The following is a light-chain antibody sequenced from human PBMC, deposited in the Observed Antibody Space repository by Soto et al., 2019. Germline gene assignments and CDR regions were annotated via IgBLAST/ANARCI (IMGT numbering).Light chain of an antibody. CDR1: QSVSNNY. CDR2: GAS. Sequence: EIVLTQSPGTLSLSPGERATLSCRASQSVSNNYLAWYQQKPGQAPRLLIYGASTRTTGIPDRFSGSGSGTDFTLTISSLEPEDFAVYYCQQRNNWPPGITFGQGTRLEIK. V-gene: IGKV3D-20*02. CDR3: QQRNNWPPGIT. J-gene: IGKJ5*01.